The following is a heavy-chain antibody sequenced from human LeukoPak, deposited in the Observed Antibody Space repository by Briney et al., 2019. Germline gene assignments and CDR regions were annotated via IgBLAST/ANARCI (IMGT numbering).Heavy chain of an antibody. D-gene: IGHD3-10*01. CDR2: ISGSGSTI. V-gene: IGHV3-11*04. CDR3: ARDGYYYGSGSYYKN. J-gene: IGHJ4*02. Sequence: GGSLRLSCAASGFTFSDYYMSWIRQAPGKGLEWVSYISGSGSTIYYADSVKGRFTISRDNAKNSLYLLMNSLRVEDTAVYYCARDGYYYGSGSYYKNWGQGTLVTVSS. CDR1: GFTFSDYY.